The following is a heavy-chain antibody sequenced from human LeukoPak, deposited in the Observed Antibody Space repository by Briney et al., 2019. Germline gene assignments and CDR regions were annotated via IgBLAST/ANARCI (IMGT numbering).Heavy chain of an antibody. Sequence: PGGSLRLSCAASGFTFSDYYMSWIRQAPGKGLEWISYISNGGFPIYYADSVKGRFTISRDNAKNSLYLEMNGLRADDTAVYYCARDSWDQVLSNLNWLDPWGQGTLVTVSS. CDR2: ISNGGFPI. CDR1: GFTFSDYY. V-gene: IGHV3-11*04. CDR3: ARDSWDQVLSNLNWLDP. D-gene: IGHD2-2*01. J-gene: IGHJ5*02.